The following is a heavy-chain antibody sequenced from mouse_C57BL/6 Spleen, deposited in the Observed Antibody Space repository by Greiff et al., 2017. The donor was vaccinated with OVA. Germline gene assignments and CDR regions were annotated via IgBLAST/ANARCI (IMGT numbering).Heavy chain of an antibody. D-gene: IGHD2-3*01. CDR3: TRRWILNAMDY. V-gene: IGHV6-6*01. Sequence: EVMLVESGGGLVQPGGSMKLSCAASGFTFSDAWMDWVRQSPEKGLEWVAEIRNKANNHATYYAESLKGRFTISRDDSKSSVYLQMNSLRAEDTGIYYCTRRWILNAMDYWGQGTSVTVSS. CDR1: GFTFSDAW. CDR2: IRNKANNHAT. J-gene: IGHJ4*01.